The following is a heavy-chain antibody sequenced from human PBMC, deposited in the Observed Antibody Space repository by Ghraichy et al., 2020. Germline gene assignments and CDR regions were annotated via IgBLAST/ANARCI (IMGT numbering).Heavy chain of an antibody. V-gene: IGHV3-30*04. CDR1: GFTFSNYA. CDR3: ARGSMGTAGVDS. CDR2: ISQDGSDK. D-gene: IGHD6-13*01. Sequence: LTCAASGFTFSNYAMHWVRQAPGKGLEWVTSISQDGSDKYYADPAKGRFTISRDNSQNTLYLQMNSLRLEDTAVYYCARGSMGTAGVDSWGQGTLVTVSS. J-gene: IGHJ4*02.